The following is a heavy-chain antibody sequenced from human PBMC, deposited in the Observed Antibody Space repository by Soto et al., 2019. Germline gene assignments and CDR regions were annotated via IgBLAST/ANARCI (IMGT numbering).Heavy chain of an antibody. CDR1: GFTFTSSA. D-gene: IGHD1-7*01. V-gene: IGHV1-58*01. J-gene: IGHJ5*02. Sequence: SVKVSCKASGFTFTSSAVQWVRQARGQRLEWIGWIVVGSGNTNYAQKFQERVTITRDMSTSTAYMGLSSLRSEDTAVYYCAAAAWAGTTSFDPWGQGTLVTV. CDR2: IVVGSGNT. CDR3: AAAAWAGTTSFDP.